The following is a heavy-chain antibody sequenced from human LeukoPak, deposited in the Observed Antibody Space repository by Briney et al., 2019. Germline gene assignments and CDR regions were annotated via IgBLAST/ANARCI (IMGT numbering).Heavy chain of an antibody. CDR1: GGTFSGYA. D-gene: IGHD6-6*01. Sequence: ASVKVSCKASGGTFSGYAISWVRQAPGQGLEWMGGIIPIFGTANYAQKFQGRVTITTDESTSTAYMELSSLRSEDTAVYYCARGDSSSPWGFDYWGQGTLVTVSS. CDR2: IIPIFGTA. V-gene: IGHV1-69*05. J-gene: IGHJ4*02. CDR3: ARGDSSSPWGFDY.